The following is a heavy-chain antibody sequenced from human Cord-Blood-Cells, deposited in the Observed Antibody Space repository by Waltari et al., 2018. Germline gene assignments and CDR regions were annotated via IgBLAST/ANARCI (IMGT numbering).Heavy chain of an antibody. D-gene: IGHD7-27*01. CDR2: INPNSGGT. Sequence: QVQLVQSGAEGKKPGASVKVSCKASGYTFTGYSMHWVRQAPGQGLEWMGRINPNSGGTNYAQKFQGRVTMTRDTSISTAYMELSRLRSDDTAVYYCARPLELGTEGDYWGQGTLVTVSS. CDR3: ARPLELGTEGDY. J-gene: IGHJ4*02. V-gene: IGHV1-2*06. CDR1: GYTFTGYS.